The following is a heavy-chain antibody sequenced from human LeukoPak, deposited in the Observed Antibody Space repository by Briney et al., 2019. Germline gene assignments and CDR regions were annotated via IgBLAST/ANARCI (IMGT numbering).Heavy chain of an antibody. Sequence: GASVKVSCKVSGYTLTELSMHWVRQAPGKGLEWMGGFDPEDGETIYAQKFQGRVTMPEDTSTDTAYMELSSLRSDDTAVYYCARGGWVAWGQGTLVTVSS. CDR3: ARGGWVA. V-gene: IGHV1-24*01. CDR2: FDPEDGET. J-gene: IGHJ5*02. D-gene: IGHD2-15*01. CDR1: GYTLTELS.